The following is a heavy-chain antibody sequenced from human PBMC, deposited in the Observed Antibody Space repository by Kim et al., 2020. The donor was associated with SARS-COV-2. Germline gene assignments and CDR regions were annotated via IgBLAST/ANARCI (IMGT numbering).Heavy chain of an antibody. J-gene: IGHJ4*02. V-gene: IGHV1-69*13. CDR2: IIPIFGTA. Sequence: SVKVSCKASGGTFSSYAISWVRQAPGQGLEWMGGIIPIFGTANYAQKFQGRVTITADESTSTAYMELSSLRSEDTAVYYCARELGGGRYFDYWGQGTLVTVSS. CDR3: ARELGGGRYFDY. D-gene: IGHD1-26*01. CDR1: GGTFSSYA.